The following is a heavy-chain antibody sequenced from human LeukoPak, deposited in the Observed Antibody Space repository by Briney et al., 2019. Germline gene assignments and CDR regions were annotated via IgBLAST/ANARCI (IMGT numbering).Heavy chain of an antibody. Sequence: NSSETLSLTCTVSGGSISSSSYYWGWIRQPPGKGLEWIGSIYYSGSTYYNPSLKSRVTISVDTSKNQFSLKLSSVTAADTAVYYCARHQELHGDFDYWGQGTLVTASS. CDR3: ARHQELHGDFDY. CDR2: IYYSGST. J-gene: IGHJ4*02. D-gene: IGHD1-26*01. V-gene: IGHV4-39*01. CDR1: GGSISSSSYY.